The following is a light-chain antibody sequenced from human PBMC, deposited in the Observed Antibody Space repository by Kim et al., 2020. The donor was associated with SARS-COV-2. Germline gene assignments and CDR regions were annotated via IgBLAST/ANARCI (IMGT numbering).Light chain of an antibody. CDR3: QQYGAPPYT. CDR2: AAS. J-gene: IGKJ2*01. Sequence: SLSPGERATLPCRATQKFSNYLAWYQQRPGQAPRLLIYAASNRATGVSDRFSGSGSGTDFTLTVSRLEPEDFAIYYCQQYGAPPYTFGQGTRLEI. CDR1: QKFSNY. V-gene: IGKV3-20*01.